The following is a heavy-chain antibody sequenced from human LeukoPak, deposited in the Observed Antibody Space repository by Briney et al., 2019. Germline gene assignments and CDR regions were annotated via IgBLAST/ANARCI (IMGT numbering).Heavy chain of an antibody. Sequence: GGSLRLSCAASGFTFSDDYMSWIRQAPGKGLEWVSYISNSGYTIYYADSVKGRFTISRDNAENSLYLQMNSLRAEDTAVYYCARDREQWLHGGAFDIWGQGTMVTVSS. CDR3: ARDREQWLHGGAFDI. D-gene: IGHD6-19*01. CDR2: ISNSGYTI. V-gene: IGHV3-11*04. CDR1: GFTFSDDY. J-gene: IGHJ3*02.